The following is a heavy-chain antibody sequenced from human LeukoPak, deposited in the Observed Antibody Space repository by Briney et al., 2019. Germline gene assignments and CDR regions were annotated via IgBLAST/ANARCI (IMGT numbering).Heavy chain of an antibody. D-gene: IGHD3-16*02. Sequence: GGSLRLSCAASGFTFSSYAMSWVRQAPGKGLEWVSAISGSGGSTYYADSVKGRFTISRDNSKNTLYLHMNSLRAEDTAVHYCAKERAGYTNPYYFDYWGQGTLVTVSS. V-gene: IGHV3-23*01. CDR3: AKERAGYTNPYYFDY. J-gene: IGHJ4*02. CDR1: GFTFSSYA. CDR2: ISGSGGST.